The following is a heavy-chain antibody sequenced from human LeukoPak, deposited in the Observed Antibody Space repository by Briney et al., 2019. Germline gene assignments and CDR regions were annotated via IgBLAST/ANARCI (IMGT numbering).Heavy chain of an antibody. V-gene: IGHV3-23*01. CDR2: ISGSGGST. Sequence: GGSLRLSCAPSGFTFSSYAMSWVRQAPGKGLEWVSAISGSGGSTYYADSVKGRFTISRDNSKNTLYLQMNSLRAEDTAVYYCARSSPRRITIFGVVISEWFDPWGQGTLVTVSS. J-gene: IGHJ5*02. CDR3: ARSSPRRITIFGVVISEWFDP. D-gene: IGHD3-3*01. CDR1: GFTFSSYA.